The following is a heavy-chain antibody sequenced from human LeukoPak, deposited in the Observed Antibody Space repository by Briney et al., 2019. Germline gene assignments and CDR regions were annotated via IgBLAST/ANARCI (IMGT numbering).Heavy chain of an antibody. D-gene: IGHD6-25*01. V-gene: IGHV1-2*02. J-gene: IGHJ3*02. CDR3: AREVGSGTFDI. Sequence: ASVKVSCKASAYSLTDHYVHWVRQAPGEGLEWMGWISPNTGGTIYAQKFQGRVTMTGDTSIITAYMELSKLRSDDTAFYYCAREVGSGTFDIWGQGTLVTVSS. CDR2: ISPNTGGT. CDR1: AYSLTDHY.